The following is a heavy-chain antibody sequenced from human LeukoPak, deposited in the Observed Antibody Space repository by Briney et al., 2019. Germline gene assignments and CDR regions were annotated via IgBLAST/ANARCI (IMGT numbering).Heavy chain of an antibody. CDR3: AKDVEVLLWFGDLSYFDY. V-gene: IGHV3-23*01. Sequence: PGGSLRLSCAASGFTFSSYAMSWVRQAPGKGLECVSAISGSGGRTYYADSVKGRFTISRDNSKNTLYLQMNSLRAEDTAVYYCAKDVEVLLWFGDLSYFDYWGQGTLVTVSS. CDR1: GFTFSSYA. CDR2: ISGSGGRT. J-gene: IGHJ4*02. D-gene: IGHD3-10*01.